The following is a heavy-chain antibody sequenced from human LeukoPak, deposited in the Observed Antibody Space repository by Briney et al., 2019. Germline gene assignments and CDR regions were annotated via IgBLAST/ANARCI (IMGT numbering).Heavy chain of an antibody. J-gene: IGHJ4*02. CDR3: ARMMSIPVAGHRPLFDY. CDR2: ISAYNGNT. V-gene: IGHV1-18*01. CDR1: GYTFTSYG. D-gene: IGHD6-19*01. Sequence: ASVKVSCKASGYTFTSYGINWVRQAPGQGLEWMGWISAYNGNTKYAQKLQDRVTMTTDTSTSTAYMELRSLRSDDTAVYYCARMMSIPVAGHRPLFDYWGQGTLVTVSS.